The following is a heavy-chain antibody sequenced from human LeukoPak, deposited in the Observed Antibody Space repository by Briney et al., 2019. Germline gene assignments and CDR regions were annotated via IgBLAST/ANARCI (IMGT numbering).Heavy chain of an antibody. J-gene: IGHJ4*02. V-gene: IGHV4-59*01. CDR2: IYNSGST. CDR3: ARVGEGSYYNIFDY. Sequence: SETLSLTCTVSDGSISSYYWSWIRQPPGKGLEWIGYIYNSGSTKYNPSLKSRVTISVDTSKNQFSLKLSSVTAADTAVYYCARVGEGSYYNIFDYWGQGTLVTVSS. CDR1: DGSISSYY. D-gene: IGHD3-10*01.